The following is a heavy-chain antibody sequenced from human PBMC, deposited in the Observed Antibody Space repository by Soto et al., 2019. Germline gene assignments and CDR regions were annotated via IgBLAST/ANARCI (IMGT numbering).Heavy chain of an antibody. CDR1: GYTFTSYG. D-gene: IGHD2-8*01. CDR2: ISAYNGNT. CDR3: ASESFSLAKYAPFDY. Sequence: QVQLVQSGAEVKKPGASVKVSCKASGYTFTSYGISWVRQAPGQGLEWMGWISAYNGNTNYAQKLQGRVTMTTDTATSTAYMELSGLRADDTGVYYCASESFSLAKYAPFDYWGQGTLVTVSS. V-gene: IGHV1-18*01. J-gene: IGHJ4*02.